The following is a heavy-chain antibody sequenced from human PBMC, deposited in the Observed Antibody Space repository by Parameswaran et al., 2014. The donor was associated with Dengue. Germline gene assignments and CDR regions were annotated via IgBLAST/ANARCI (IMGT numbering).Heavy chain of an antibody. D-gene: IGHD3-10*01. Sequence: WIRQPPGKGLEWVSSISSSSSYIYYADSVKGRFTISRDNAKNSLFLQMNSLRAEDTAVYYCARDRGSGSYYNLPFDYWGQGTLVTVSS. V-gene: IGHV3-21*01. CDR2: ISSSSSYI. J-gene: IGHJ4*02. CDR3: ARDRGSGSYYNLPFDY.